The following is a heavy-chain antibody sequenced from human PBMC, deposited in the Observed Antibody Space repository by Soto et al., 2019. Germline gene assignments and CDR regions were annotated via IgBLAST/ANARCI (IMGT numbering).Heavy chain of an antibody. CDR1: GFTFSDYY. CDR3: AKPYYYDSSGLYYFDY. J-gene: IGHJ4*02. D-gene: IGHD3-22*01. V-gene: IGHV3-11*04. CDR2: ISSSGSTI. Sequence: GGSLRLSCAASGFTFSDYYMSWIRQAPGKGLEWVSYISSSGSTIYYADSVKGRFTISRDNSKNTLYLQMNSLRAEDTAVYYCAKPYYYDSSGLYYFDYWGQGTLVTVSS.